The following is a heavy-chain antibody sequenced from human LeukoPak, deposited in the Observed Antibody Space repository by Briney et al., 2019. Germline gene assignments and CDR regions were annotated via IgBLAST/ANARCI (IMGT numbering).Heavy chain of an antibody. V-gene: IGHV3-33*01. Sequence: GGSLRLSCAASGFTFSSYGMHWVRQAPGKGLEWVAVIWYDGSNKYYADSVKGRFTISRDNSKNTLYLQMNSLRAEDTAVYYCATAHDFWSGRRDYWGQGTLVTVSS. CDR1: GFTFSSYG. CDR3: ATAHDFWSGRRDY. CDR2: IWYDGSNK. D-gene: IGHD3-3*01. J-gene: IGHJ4*02.